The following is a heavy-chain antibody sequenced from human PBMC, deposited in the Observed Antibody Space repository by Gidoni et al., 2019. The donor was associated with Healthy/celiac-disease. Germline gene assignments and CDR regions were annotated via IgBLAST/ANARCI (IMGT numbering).Heavy chain of an antibody. D-gene: IGHD3-3*01. Sequence: QVQLQESGPGLVKPSETLSLTCTVSGGSISSYYWSWIRQPPGKGLEWIGYIYYSGSTNYNPSLKSRVTISVDTSKNQFSLKLSSVTAADTAVYYCARDRHYDFWSGYDNYYYYYMDVWGKGTTVTVSS. CDR2: IYYSGST. CDR3: ARDRHYDFWSGYDNYYYYYMDV. CDR1: GGSISSYY. V-gene: IGHV4-59*01. J-gene: IGHJ6*03.